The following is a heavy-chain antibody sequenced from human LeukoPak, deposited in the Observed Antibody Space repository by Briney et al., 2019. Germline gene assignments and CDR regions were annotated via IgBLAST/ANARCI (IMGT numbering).Heavy chain of an antibody. CDR3: AREVNYGDYGDNAFDI. J-gene: IGHJ3*02. D-gene: IGHD4-17*01. CDR2: IYTSGST. V-gene: IGHV4-61*02. Sequence: SETLSLTCTISGGSINSGTYYWSWIRQPAGKGLEWIGRIYTSGSTNYNPSLKSRVTISIDTNNQFSLKLTSVTAADTAVYYCAREVNYGDYGDNAFDIWGQGTMVTVSS. CDR1: GGSINSGTYY.